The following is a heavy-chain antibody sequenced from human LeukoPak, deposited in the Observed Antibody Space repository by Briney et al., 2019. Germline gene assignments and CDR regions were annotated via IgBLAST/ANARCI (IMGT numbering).Heavy chain of an antibody. CDR1: GFTFSSYA. V-gene: IGHV3-30*04. CDR3: ARDGGGYTSSWYGY. D-gene: IGHD6-13*01. CDR2: ISYDGGNK. Sequence: GGSLRLSCTASGFTFSSYAMHWVRQAPGKGLEWVAVISYDGGNKYSADSVKGRFTISRDNAKNSLYLQMNSLRAEDTAVYYCARDGGGYTSSWYGYWGQGTLVTVSS. J-gene: IGHJ4*02.